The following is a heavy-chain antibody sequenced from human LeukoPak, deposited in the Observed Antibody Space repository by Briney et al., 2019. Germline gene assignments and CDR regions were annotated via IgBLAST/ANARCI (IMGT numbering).Heavy chain of an antibody. V-gene: IGHV4-59*01. CDR3: ARQGKPTDSSGYYSDY. CDR2: IYYSGST. CDR1: GGSISSYY. Sequence: PSETLSLTCTVSGGSISSYYWSWIRQPPGKGLEWIGYIYYSGSTNYNPSLKSRVTISVGTSKNQFSLKLSSVTAADTAVYYCARQGKPTDSSGYYSDYWGQGTLVTVSS. D-gene: IGHD3-22*01. J-gene: IGHJ4*02.